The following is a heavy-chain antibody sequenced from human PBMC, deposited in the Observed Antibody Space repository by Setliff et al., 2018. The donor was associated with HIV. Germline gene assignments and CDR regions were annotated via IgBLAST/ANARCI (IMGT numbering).Heavy chain of an antibody. D-gene: IGHD3-22*01. CDR2: ITGSGGST. CDR3: AKASRGEYYDNSGFSVTYFDY. Sequence: GESLRLSCKASGFSFRSYAMSWVRQAPGKGLEWVSGITGSGGSTYYADSVKGRSTISRDNSGDTLYLHINSLRAEDTAVYYCAKASRGEYYDNSGFSVTYFDYWGQGKLVTVSS. CDR1: GFSFRSYA. V-gene: IGHV3-23*01. J-gene: IGHJ4*02.